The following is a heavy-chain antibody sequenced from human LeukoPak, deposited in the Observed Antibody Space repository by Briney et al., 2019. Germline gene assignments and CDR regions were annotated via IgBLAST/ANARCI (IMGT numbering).Heavy chain of an antibody. J-gene: IGHJ3*02. V-gene: IGHV1-46*01. CDR2: INPNSGST. Sequence: GASVKVSCKASGYTFTGYYMHWVRQAPGQGLEWMGWINPNSGSTSYAQKFQGRVTMTRDTSTSTVYMELSSLRSEDTAVYYCARGGLRSLRAFDIWGQGTMVTVSS. CDR3: ARGGLRSLRAFDI. D-gene: IGHD5-12*01. CDR1: GYTFTGYY.